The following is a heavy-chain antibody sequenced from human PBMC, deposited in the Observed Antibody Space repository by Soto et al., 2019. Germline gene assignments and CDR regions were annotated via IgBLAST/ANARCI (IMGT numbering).Heavy chain of an antibody. CDR3: ASRSSGYYYGMDV. CDR2: IDYSGST. J-gene: IGHJ6*02. D-gene: IGHD3-22*01. V-gene: IGHV4-59*08. CDR1: GGSISSYY. Sequence: QVQLQESGPGLVKPSETLSLTCTVSGGSISSYYWTWIRQPPGKGLEWIGYIDYSGSTNYNPSLSSRATXSXDXXRNQFSLKLTSVTAAATALYYCASRSSGYYYGMDVWGQGTTVTVSS.